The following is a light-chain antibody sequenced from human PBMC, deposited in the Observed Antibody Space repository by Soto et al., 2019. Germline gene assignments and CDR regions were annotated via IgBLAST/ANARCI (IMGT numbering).Light chain of an antibody. CDR1: SSDVGGYNH. V-gene: IGLV2-11*01. CDR2: DVN. CDR3: CSSTGIYTFV. J-gene: IGLJ1*01. Sequence: QSALTQPRSVSGSPGQSVTISCTGSSSDVGGYNHVSWYQHHPGKAPKVMIYDVNKRTSGVPDRFSGSKSDNTASLTISGLQAEDEADYYCCSSTGIYTFVFGTGTKLTVL.